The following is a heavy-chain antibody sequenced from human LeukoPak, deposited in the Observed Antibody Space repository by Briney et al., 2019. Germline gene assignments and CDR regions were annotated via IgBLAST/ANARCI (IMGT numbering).Heavy chain of an antibody. CDR2: IYSGGST. Sequence: GGSLRLSCAASGFTFSSYAMNWVRQAPGKGLEWVSVIYSGGSTYYADSVRGRFTISRDNSRNTLYLQMNSLRAEDTAVYYCARDLGGVAGTDWGQGTLVTVSS. CDR3: ARDLGGVAGTD. D-gene: IGHD6-19*01. J-gene: IGHJ4*02. V-gene: IGHV3-53*01. CDR1: GFTFSSYA.